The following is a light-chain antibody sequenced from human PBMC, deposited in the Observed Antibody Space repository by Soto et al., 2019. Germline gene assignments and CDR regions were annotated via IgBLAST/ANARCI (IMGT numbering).Light chain of an antibody. CDR3: QQYESYASWT. Sequence: DIQMTQSPSTLSAPVGDRVTITCRASQSISSWLAWYQQKPGKAPKLLIYKASSLESGVPSRFSGSGSGTEFTLTNSSLQPDDFATYYCQQYESYASWTFGQGTKV. V-gene: IGKV1-5*03. J-gene: IGKJ1*01. CDR1: QSISSW. CDR2: KAS.